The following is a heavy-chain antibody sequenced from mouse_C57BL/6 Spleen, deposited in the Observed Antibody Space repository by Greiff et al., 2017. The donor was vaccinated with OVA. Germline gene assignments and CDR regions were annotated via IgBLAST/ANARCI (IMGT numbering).Heavy chain of an antibody. CDR3: ARHRATVVDDAMDY. V-gene: IGHV5-6*01. Sequence: EVKVVESGGDLVKPGGSLKLSCAASGFTFSSYGMSWVRQTPDKRLEWVATISSGGSYTYYPDSVKGRFTISRDNAKNTLYLQMSSLKSEDTAMYYCARHRATVVDDAMDYWGQGTSVTVSS. D-gene: IGHD1-1*01. CDR2: ISSGGSYT. CDR1: GFTFSSYG. J-gene: IGHJ4*01.